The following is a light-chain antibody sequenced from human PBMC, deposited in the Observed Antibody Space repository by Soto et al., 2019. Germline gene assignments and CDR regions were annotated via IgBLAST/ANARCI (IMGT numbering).Light chain of an antibody. CDR3: QSYDSSLSGVV. CDR1: SSNIGAGYD. CDR2: GYN. V-gene: IGLV1-40*01. J-gene: IGLJ2*01. Sequence: QSVLTQPPSVSGAPGQRVTISCTGSSSNIGAGYDVHWYQQVPGTAPKLLIYGYNNRPSGVSDRFSGSKSGTSASLAITGLQAEDEADYYCQSYDSSLSGVVFGGGTQLTVL.